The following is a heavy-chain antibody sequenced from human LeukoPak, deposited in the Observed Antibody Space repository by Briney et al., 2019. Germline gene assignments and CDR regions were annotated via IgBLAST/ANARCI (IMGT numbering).Heavy chain of an antibody. D-gene: IGHD3-22*01. CDR2: MYYSGST. Sequence: PSETLSLTCTVSGGSISSGDYYWSWIRQPPGKGLEWIAYMYYSGSTYYNPSLKSRVTMSADTSKNQLSLKLSSVTAADTAVYYCARPYYYDSRIDPWGRGILVTVSS. J-gene: IGHJ5*02. V-gene: IGHV4-30-4*01. CDR3: ARPYYYDSRIDP. CDR1: GGSISSGDYY.